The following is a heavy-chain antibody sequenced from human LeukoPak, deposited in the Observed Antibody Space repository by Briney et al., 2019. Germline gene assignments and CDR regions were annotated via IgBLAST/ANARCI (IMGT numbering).Heavy chain of an antibody. CDR2: ISWNSGSI. CDR3: AKDAASGGNSIFNSFDP. V-gene: IGHV3-9*01. Sequence: GRSLRLSCAASGFTFDDYAMHWVRQAPGEGLEWVSGISWNSGSISYADSVKGRFTISRDNAKNSLYLQMNSLRAEDTALYSCAKDAASGGNSIFNSFDPWGQGTLVTVSS. J-gene: IGHJ5*02. CDR1: GFTFDDYA. D-gene: IGHD4-23*01.